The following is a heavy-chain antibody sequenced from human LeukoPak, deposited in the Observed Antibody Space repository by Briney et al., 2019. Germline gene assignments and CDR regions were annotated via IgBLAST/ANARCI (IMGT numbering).Heavy chain of an antibody. CDR1: GYTFTSYG. D-gene: IGHD3-10*01. CDR2: ISAYNGNT. Sequence: ASVKVSCKASGYTFTSYGISWVRQAPGQGLEWMGWISAYNGNTNYAQKLQGRVTMTTDTSTSTAYMELRSLRSDDTAVYYCARNMVRGVIPPNNWFDPWGQGTLVTVSS. J-gene: IGHJ5*02. V-gene: IGHV1-18*01. CDR3: ARNMVRGVIPPNNWFDP.